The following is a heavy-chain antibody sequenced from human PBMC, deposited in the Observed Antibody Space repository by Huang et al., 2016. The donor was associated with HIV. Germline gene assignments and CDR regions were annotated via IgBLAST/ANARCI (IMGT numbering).Heavy chain of an antibody. CDR3: ARATDYYDSSGYPYWYFDL. CDR1: GGSISSSTYY. J-gene: IGHJ2*01. Sequence: QLQLQESGPGLVKPSETLSLTCNVSGGSISSSTYYWGWIRQPPGKGLEWIGSIHYSGRTYKKMSLKSRVTISVDTAKNQFSLKVSSVTAADTAVYYCARATDYYDSSGYPYWYFDLWGRGTLVTVSS. CDR2: IHYSGRT. V-gene: IGHV4-39*01. D-gene: IGHD3-22*01.